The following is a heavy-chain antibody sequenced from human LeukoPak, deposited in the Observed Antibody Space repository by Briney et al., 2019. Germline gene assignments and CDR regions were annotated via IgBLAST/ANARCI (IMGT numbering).Heavy chain of an antibody. CDR3: ARVGPDIVVVVAATPAYYMDV. Sequence: ASVKVSCKASGYTFTGYYMHWVRQAPGQGLEWMGWINPNSGGTNYAQKLQGRVTMTTDTSTSTAYMELRSLRSDDTAVYYCARVGPDIVVVVAATPAYYMDVWGKGTTVTVSS. V-gene: IGHV1-2*02. D-gene: IGHD2-15*01. CDR1: GYTFTGYY. J-gene: IGHJ6*03. CDR2: INPNSGGT.